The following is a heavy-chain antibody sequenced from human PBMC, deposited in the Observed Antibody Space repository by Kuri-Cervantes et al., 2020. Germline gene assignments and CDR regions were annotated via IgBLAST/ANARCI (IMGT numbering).Heavy chain of an antibody. Sequence: SVKVSCKASGGTFSSYTISWVRQAPGQGLEWMGSIIPILGIANYAQKFQGRVTITADKSTSTAYMELSSLRSEDTAVYYCASEIYYDSSGYLLNYWGQGTLVTVSS. CDR2: IIPILGIA. CDR1: GGTFSSYT. CDR3: ASEIYYDSSGYLLNY. D-gene: IGHD3-22*01. V-gene: IGHV1-69*02. J-gene: IGHJ4*02.